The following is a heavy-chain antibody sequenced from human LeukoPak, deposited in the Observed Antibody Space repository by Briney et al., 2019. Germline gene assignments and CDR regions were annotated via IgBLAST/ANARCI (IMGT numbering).Heavy chain of an antibody. CDR3: ARVDGRYYYGSGSYSLALDAFDI. Sequence: PSETLSLTCTVSGGSISSYYWSWIRQPPGKGLEWIGYIYYSGSTNYNPSLKSRVTISVDTSKNQFSLKLSSVTAADTAVYYCARVDGRYYYGSGSYSLALDAFDIWGQGTMVTVSS. V-gene: IGHV4-59*01. J-gene: IGHJ3*02. CDR1: GGSISSYY. CDR2: IYYSGST. D-gene: IGHD3-10*01.